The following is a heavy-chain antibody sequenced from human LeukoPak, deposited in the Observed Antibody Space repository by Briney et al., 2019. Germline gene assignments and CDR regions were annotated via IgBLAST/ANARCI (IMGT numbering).Heavy chain of an antibody. V-gene: IGHV3-7*03. CDR1: GFTFSSYW. D-gene: IGHD3-10*01. Sequence: GGSLRLSCAASGFTFSSYWMSWVRQAPVKGLEWVANIKQDGSEKYYVDSVKGRFTISRDNAKNSLYLQMNSLRAEDTAVYYCARSSITMVRGEYGMDVWGQGTTVTVSS. CDR3: ARSSITMVRGEYGMDV. CDR2: IKQDGSEK. J-gene: IGHJ6*02.